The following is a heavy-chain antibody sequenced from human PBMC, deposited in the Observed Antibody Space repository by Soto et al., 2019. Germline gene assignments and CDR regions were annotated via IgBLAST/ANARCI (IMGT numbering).Heavy chain of an antibody. CDR2: IWHDGNNK. CDR3: SGAESPDTAYFSLY. D-gene: IGHD1-26*01. V-gene: IGHV3-33*01. Sequence: LRLSCAASGFTFSNYGMHWVRQAPGKGLEWVAIIWHDGNNKYYADSVRGRFIISRDNSKNRLYLQMNSLRAEDTAVYYCSGAESPDTAYFSLYWGQGTPVTVSS. J-gene: IGHJ4*02. CDR1: GFTFSNYG.